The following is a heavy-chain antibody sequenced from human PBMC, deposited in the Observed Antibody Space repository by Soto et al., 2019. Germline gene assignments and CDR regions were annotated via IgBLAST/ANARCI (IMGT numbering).Heavy chain of an antibody. CDR2: GSGRGGST. CDR3: AKGSTVATALYFYYCGFVV. Sequence: VHLLESGGGLVQPGGSLRLACTASGFTFNHYAMSWVRQAPGKGLEWVSAGSGRGGSTKYADSVKGRFIISRDDSISPVNLQMDSLRGDDTAVYYCAKGSTVATALYFYYCGFVVWVQGTTVTVSS. V-gene: IGHV3-23*01. J-gene: IGHJ6*02. D-gene: IGHD4-17*01. CDR1: GFTFNHYA.